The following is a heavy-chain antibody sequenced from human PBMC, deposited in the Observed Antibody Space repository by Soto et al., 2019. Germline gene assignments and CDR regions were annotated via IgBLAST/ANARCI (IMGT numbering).Heavy chain of an antibody. CDR2: IYYSGST. D-gene: IGHD3-3*01. CDR1: GGSISSSSYY. J-gene: IGHJ6*03. CDR3: ARLLLRFLEWPMDV. Sequence: SETLSLTCTVSGGSISSSSYYWGWIRQPPGKGLEWIGSIYYSGSTYYNPSLKSRVTISVDTSKNQFSLNLSSVTAADTAEYYCARLLLRFLEWPMDVWGKGTTVTVSS. V-gene: IGHV4-39*01.